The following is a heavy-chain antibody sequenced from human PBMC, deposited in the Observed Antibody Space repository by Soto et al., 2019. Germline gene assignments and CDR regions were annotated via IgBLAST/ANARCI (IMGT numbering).Heavy chain of an antibody. V-gene: IGHV3-30*18. J-gene: IGHJ6*02. CDR2: ISFDGTNT. Sequence: QVQLVESGGGVVQPGRSLRLSCAASGFTFSTYGIHWVRQAPGKGLEWVAVISFDGTNTYEADSVKGRFTISRDNSKNSLYLQMNSLRIEDTAVYYCAKDLALYKIGSHYGMDVWGRGTTVTVSS. CDR1: GFTFSTYG. CDR3: AKDLALYKIGSHYGMDV. D-gene: IGHD3-10*01.